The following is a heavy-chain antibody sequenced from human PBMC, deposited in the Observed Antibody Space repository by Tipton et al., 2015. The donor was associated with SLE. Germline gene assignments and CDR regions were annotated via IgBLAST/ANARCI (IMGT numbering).Heavy chain of an antibody. J-gene: IGHJ3*02. Sequence: TLSLTCAVYRGSFSGYYWSWIRRPPGKGLEWIGETTHSGKTNYNPSLKSRVTISADTSKNQFSLKLTSVTVADTAVYYCARRHFDTSGYYRGAFDIWGQGKMVTVSS. CDR2: TTHSGKT. CDR1: RGSFSGYY. CDR3: ARRHFDTSGYYRGAFDI. D-gene: IGHD3-22*01. V-gene: IGHV4-34*01.